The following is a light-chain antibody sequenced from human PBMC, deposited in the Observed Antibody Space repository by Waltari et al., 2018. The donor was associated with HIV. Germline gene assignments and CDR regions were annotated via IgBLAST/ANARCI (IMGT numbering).Light chain of an antibody. CDR2: DNN. Sequence: QSVLTQPPSVSEAPGQKVTISCSGSSSNIGNNYVSWYQQLPGIAPKLLIYDNNKRPSGIPDRFSGSKSGTSATLGITGLQTGDEADYYCATWDTSLSAVVFGGGTKLTVL. CDR3: ATWDTSLSAVV. CDR1: SSNIGNNY. J-gene: IGLJ2*01. V-gene: IGLV1-51*01.